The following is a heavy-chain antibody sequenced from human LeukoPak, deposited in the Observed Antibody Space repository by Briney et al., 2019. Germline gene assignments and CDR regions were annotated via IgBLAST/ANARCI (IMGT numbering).Heavy chain of an antibody. CDR1: GGTFSSYA. Sequence: GASVKVSCKASGGTFSSYAISWVRQAPGQGLEWMGRIIPILGIANYAQKFQGRVTITADKSTSTAYMELSSLRSEDTAVYYCGALTIAARTGYYYYYMDVWGKGTTVTVSS. V-gene: IGHV1-69*04. CDR3: GALTIAARTGYYYYYMDV. CDR2: IIPILGIA. D-gene: IGHD6-6*01. J-gene: IGHJ6*03.